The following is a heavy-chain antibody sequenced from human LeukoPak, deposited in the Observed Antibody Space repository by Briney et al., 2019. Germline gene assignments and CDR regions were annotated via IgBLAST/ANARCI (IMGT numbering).Heavy chain of an antibody. Sequence: ASVKVSCKASGYTFTSYDINWVRQATGQGLEWMGWMNPNSGNTGYAQNFQGRVTMTRNTSISTAYMELSSLRSEDTAVYYCAREGDDILTGYSDYWGQGTLVTVSS. D-gene: IGHD3-9*01. CDR3: AREGDDILTGYSDY. CDR2: MNPNSGNT. V-gene: IGHV1-8*01. CDR1: GYTFTSYD. J-gene: IGHJ4*02.